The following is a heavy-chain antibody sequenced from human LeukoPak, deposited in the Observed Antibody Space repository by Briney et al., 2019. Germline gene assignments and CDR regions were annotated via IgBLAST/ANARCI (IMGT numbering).Heavy chain of an antibody. Sequence: SGTLSLTCAVSGGSISSSNWWSWVRQPPGKGLEWIGGIYHSGSTNYNPSLKSRVTVSVDKSKNQFSLKLSSVTAADTAVYYCARETSGYGRIYYFDYWGQGTLVTVSS. D-gene: IGHD5-12*01. V-gene: IGHV4-4*02. J-gene: IGHJ4*02. CDR1: GGSISSSNW. CDR3: ARETSGYGRIYYFDY. CDR2: IYHSGST.